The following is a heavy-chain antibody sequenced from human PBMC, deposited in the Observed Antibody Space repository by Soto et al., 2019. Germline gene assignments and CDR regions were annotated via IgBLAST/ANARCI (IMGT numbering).Heavy chain of an antibody. D-gene: IGHD5-18*01. V-gene: IGHV1-2*04. CDR1: GYTFTGYY. J-gene: IGHJ3*02. CDR3: ARVRSGCSYGYDAFDI. CDR2: INPNSGGT. Sequence: ASVKFSCQASGYTFTGYYMHWVRQAPGQGLEWMGWINPNSGGTNYAQKFQGWFTMTRDTSISTAYMELSRLRSDDTAVYYCARVRSGCSYGYDAFDIWGQGTMVTVSS.